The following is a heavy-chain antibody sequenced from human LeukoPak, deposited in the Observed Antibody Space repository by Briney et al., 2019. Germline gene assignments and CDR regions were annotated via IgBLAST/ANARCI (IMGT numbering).Heavy chain of an antibody. V-gene: IGHV1-18*04. J-gene: IGHJ4*02. CDR1: GYTCTNYG. CDR3: ARVRSYGDYSDY. Sequence: ASVKVSCKASGYTCTNYGVTWVRQAPGQGLQWMGWISAYNGNTNYAQKFQGRISMTIDTSTTTAYMELRSLRSDDTAIYYCARVRSYGDYSDYWGQGTLVTVSS. CDR2: ISAYNGNT. D-gene: IGHD4-17*01.